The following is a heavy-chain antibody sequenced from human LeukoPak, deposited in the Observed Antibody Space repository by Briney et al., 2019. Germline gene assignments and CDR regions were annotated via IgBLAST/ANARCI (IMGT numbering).Heavy chain of an antibody. Sequence: SGGSLRLSCAASGFTFSSYWMNWVRHAPGKGLVWVSRIASDGSSTTYADSVKGRLSISRDNAKNTLYLQMNSLRAEDTAVYYCARGRPHGNDYWGQGTLVTVSS. CDR1: GFTFSSYW. D-gene: IGHD4-23*01. CDR3: ARGRPHGNDY. J-gene: IGHJ4*02. V-gene: IGHV3-74*01. CDR2: IASDGSST.